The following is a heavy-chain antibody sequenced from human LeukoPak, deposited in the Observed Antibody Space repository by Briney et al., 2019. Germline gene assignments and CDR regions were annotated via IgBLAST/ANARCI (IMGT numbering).Heavy chain of an antibody. Sequence: GASVKVSCKASGYSFTAHHLHWVRQAPGQGLEWRGIINPGNGATTYAQKLQGRVTMTTDMSTNTAYMQLTSLSGEDTAVYYCARAAAGRIGTDVWSAHLVDPWGQGTLVTVSS. CDR2: INPGNGAT. V-gene: IGHV1-46*04. CDR3: ARAAAGRIGTDVWSAHLVDP. D-gene: IGHD3-3*01. CDR1: GYSFTAHH. J-gene: IGHJ5*02.